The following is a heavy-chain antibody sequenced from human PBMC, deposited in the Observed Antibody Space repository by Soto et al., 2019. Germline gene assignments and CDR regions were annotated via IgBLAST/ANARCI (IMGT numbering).Heavy chain of an antibody. D-gene: IGHD3-22*01. CDR2: IYYSGST. CDR1: GGSISSGGYY. V-gene: IGHV4-31*03. Sequence: QVQLQESGPGLVKPSQTLSLTCTVSGGSISSGGYYWSWIRQHPGKGLEWIGYIYYSGSTYYNPSLKSRVTISVDTSKNQFSLKLSSVTAADTAVYYCARVYDSSGYGPYYFDYWGQGTLVTVSS. J-gene: IGHJ4*02. CDR3: ARVYDSSGYGPYYFDY.